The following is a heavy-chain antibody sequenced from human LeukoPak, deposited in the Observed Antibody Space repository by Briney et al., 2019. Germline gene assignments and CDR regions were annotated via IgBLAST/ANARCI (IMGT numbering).Heavy chain of an antibody. CDR1: GGSIRSYY. CDR2: INHSGSI. D-gene: IGHD3-10*01. J-gene: IGHJ4*02. Sequence: PSETLSLTCTVSGGSIRSYYWTWIRQPPGKGLEWIGEINHSGSINYNPSLKSRVTISVDTSKNQFSLKLSSVTAADTAVYYCAKRGPYYYGSGSYYKGAQYYFDSWGQGPLVTVSS. V-gene: IGHV4-34*01. CDR3: AKRGPYYYGSGSYYKGAQYYFDS.